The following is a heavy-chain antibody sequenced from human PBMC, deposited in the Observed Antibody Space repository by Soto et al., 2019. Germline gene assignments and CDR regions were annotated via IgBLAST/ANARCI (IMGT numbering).Heavy chain of an antibody. CDR3: SRPGYSNYYSDY. D-gene: IGHD5-12*01. V-gene: IGHV3-73*02. J-gene: IGHJ4*02. Sequence: EVQLVESGGGLVQPGGSLKLYCAASGFTLSGSVIYWVRQPSGKGLEWVGRIRSRSNGYATAYAASVRGRFTISRDDSKNTAYLQMNSLKTEDTAVYYCSRPGYSNYYSDYWGQGTLVTVSS. CDR1: GFTLSGSV. CDR2: IRSRSNGYAT.